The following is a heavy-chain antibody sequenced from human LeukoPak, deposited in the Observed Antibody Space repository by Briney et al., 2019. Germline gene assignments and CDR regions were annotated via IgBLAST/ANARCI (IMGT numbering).Heavy chain of an antibody. J-gene: IGHJ4*02. CDR3: ARGGSSSTWYYYFDY. D-gene: IGHD6-13*01. Sequence: GGSLRLSCAASGFTFSTYAMNWVRQAPGKGLEWVAVISYDGSKKYYADSVKGRFTISRDNSKNTLYLQMNSLRSQDTAVYYCARGGSSSTWYYYFDYWGQGTLVTVSS. CDR1: GFTFSTYA. CDR2: ISYDGSKK. V-gene: IGHV3-30-3*01.